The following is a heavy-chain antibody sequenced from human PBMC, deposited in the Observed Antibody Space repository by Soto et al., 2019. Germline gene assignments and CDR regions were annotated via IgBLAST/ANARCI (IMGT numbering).Heavy chain of an antibody. CDR1: GFSLTTTDVG. D-gene: IGHD1-26*01. CDR2: VFWDGGE. J-gene: IGHJ4*02. Sequence: QITLRESGPSLVKPTETLTLTCTFSGFSLTTTDVGVGWIRQPPGKALEWLAVVFWDGGERYSPSLKSRVTITKDTSKDQVVLTMTNMDPADTATYYCTQVYGSGSWGWYFHSWGQGTLVTVSS. V-gene: IGHV2-5*02. CDR3: TQVYGSGSWGWYFHS.